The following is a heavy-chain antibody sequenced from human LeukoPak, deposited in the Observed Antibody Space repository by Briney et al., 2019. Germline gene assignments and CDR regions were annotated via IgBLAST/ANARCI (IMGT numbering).Heavy chain of an antibody. V-gene: IGHV3-7*01. CDR3: ARDPNYYGSGGFDY. CDR1: GFTFSSYW. J-gene: IGHJ4*02. D-gene: IGHD3-10*01. CDR2: IKQDGSEK. Sequence: PGGSLRLSCAASGFTFSSYWMSWVRQAPGKGLEWVANIKQDGSEKYYVDSVKGRFTISRDNAKNSLYLQMNCLRAEDTAVYYCARDPNYYGSGGFDYWGQGTLVTVSS.